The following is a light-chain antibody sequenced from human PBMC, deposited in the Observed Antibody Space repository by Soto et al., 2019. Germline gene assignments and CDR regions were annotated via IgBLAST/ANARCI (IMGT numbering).Light chain of an antibody. CDR1: QSISSW. CDR3: QQYNNWLET. CDR2: DAS. J-gene: IGKJ5*01. V-gene: IGKV1-5*01. Sequence: MRQIPSTLFATDRDQVTITCRASQSISSWLAWDQQKPGKAPKLLIDDASTLKSGVPSRFSGSVSGTEFTLTISSLQSEHFAVYYCQQYNNWLETFGQGTRLEI.